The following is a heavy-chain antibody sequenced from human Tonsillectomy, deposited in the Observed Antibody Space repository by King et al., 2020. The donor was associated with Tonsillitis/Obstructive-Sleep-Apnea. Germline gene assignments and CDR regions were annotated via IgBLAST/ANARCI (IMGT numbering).Heavy chain of an antibody. CDR2: ISSSSSYI. CDR1: GFTFSSYS. D-gene: IGHD6-13*01. Sequence: VQLVESGGGLVKPGGSPRLSCAASGFTFSSYSMNWVRQAPGKGLEWVSSISSSSSYIYYADSVKGRFTISRDNAKNSLYLQMNSLRAEDTAVYYCARDGGSSWTPYYYMDVWGKGTTVTVSS. CDR3: ARDGGSSWTPYYYMDV. V-gene: IGHV3-21*01. J-gene: IGHJ6*03.